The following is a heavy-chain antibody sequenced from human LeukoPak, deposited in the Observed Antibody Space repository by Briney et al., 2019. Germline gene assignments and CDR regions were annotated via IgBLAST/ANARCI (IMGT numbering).Heavy chain of an antibody. CDR3: ARQGYGDYEPYYFDY. CDR1: GYSFTSYW. Sequence: GEPLKISCKGSGYSFTSYWIGWVRQLPGKGLEWMGIIYPGDSDTRYSPSFQGQVTISADKSISTAYLQWSSLKASDTAMYYCARQGYGDYEPYYFDYWGQGTLVTVSS. V-gene: IGHV5-51*01. J-gene: IGHJ4*02. CDR2: IYPGDSDT. D-gene: IGHD4-17*01.